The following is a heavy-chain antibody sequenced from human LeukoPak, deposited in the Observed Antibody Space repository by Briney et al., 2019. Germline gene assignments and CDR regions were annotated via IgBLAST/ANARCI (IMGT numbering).Heavy chain of an antibody. J-gene: IGHJ4*02. Sequence: TGGSLRLSCAASGFTFSSYWMHWVRHAPGKGLVGVSRINSDGSSTSYADSVKGRFTISRDNAKNTLYLQMNSLRAEDTAVYYCARGTMIVVVHPELDYWSQGTLVTVSS. V-gene: IGHV3-74*01. CDR2: INSDGSST. CDR1: GFTFSSYW. CDR3: ARGTMIVVVHPELDY. D-gene: IGHD3-22*01.